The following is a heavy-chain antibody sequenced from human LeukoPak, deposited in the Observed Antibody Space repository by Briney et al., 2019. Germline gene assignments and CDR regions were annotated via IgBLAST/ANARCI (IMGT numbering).Heavy chain of an antibody. CDR1: GDSLSSGSYY. CDR2: IYYSGST. Sequence: SETLSLTCTVTGDSLSSGSYYWGWIRQPPGKGLEWIGSIYYSGSTYYNPSLKSRVTISVDTSNNQFSLKLSSVTAADTAVYYCARQPRNYYGSGSYFDYWGQGTLVTVSS. D-gene: IGHD3-10*01. V-gene: IGHV4-39*01. J-gene: IGHJ4*02. CDR3: ARQPRNYYGSGSYFDY.